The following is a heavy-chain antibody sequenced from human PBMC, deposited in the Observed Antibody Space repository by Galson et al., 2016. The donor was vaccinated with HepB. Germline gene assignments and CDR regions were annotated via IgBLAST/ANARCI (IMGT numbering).Heavy chain of an antibody. V-gene: IGHV3-9*01. CDR1: GFAFDNYA. CDR2: ISCNSTNV. D-gene: IGHD5-18*01. Sequence: SLRLSCAASGFAFDNYAIHWVRQAPGKGLEWVSGISCNSTNVSYADSVKGQFTISRDNAKNSLYLQMNSLRAEDTALYYCARVVRDYRTYSYSGPSYAMDVWGQGTTVTVSS. J-gene: IGHJ6*02. CDR3: ARVVRDYRTYSYSGPSYAMDV.